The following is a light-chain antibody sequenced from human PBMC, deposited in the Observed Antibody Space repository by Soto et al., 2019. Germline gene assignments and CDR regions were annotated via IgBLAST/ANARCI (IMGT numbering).Light chain of an antibody. J-gene: IGLJ1*01. CDR1: SSDVGSYNL. CDR3: CSYAGSSTDV. V-gene: IGLV2-23*02. CDR2: EVS. Sequence: QSALTQPASVSGSPGQSITISCTGTSSDVGSYNLVSWYQQHPGKAPKLMIYEVSKRPSRVSNRFSGSKSGNTASLTISGLQAEDEADYYCCSYAGSSTDVFGTGTKLTVL.